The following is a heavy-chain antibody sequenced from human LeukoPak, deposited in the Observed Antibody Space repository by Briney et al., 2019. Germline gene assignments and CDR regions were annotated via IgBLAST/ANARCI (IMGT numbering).Heavy chain of an antibody. V-gene: IGHV3-7*04. J-gene: IGHJ5*02. Sequence: GGSLRLSCAASGFTFSSYWMSWVRQGPGKGLEWVANINQTGNEKYYANSVKGRFTISRDNAKNSLYLQMNSLRAEDTAVYYCARVTGTTAGDHWGQGTLVSVSS. D-gene: IGHD1-1*01. CDR1: GFTFSSYW. CDR2: INQTGNEK. CDR3: ARVTGTTAGDH.